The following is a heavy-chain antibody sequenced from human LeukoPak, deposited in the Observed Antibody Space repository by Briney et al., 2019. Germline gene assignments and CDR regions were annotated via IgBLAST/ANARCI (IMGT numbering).Heavy chain of an antibody. D-gene: IGHD3-10*01. Sequence: SETLSLTCTVSGYSISSGYYWGWIRQPPGKGLEWIGSIYHSGSTYYNPSLKSRVIMSVDTSKNHLSLKLTSVTAADTAVYYCARDSGTTGEVKFDPWGQGILVTVSS. CDR1: GYSISSGYY. CDR2: IYHSGST. J-gene: IGHJ5*02. V-gene: IGHV4-38-2*02. CDR3: ARDSGTTGEVKFDP.